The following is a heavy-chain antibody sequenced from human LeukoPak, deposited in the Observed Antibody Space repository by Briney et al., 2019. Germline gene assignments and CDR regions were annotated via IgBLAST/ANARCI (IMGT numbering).Heavy chain of an antibody. CDR1: GFTFSSYG. CDR3: AKARGYSGSYFDY. V-gene: IGHV3-30*02. J-gene: IGHJ4*02. D-gene: IGHD1-26*01. Sequence: PGGSLRLSCAASGFTFSSYGMHWVRQAPGKGLEWVAFIRYDGSNKYYADSVKGRFTISRDNSKNTLYLQMNSLRAEDTAVYYCAKARGYSGSYFDYWGQGTLVTVSS. CDR2: IRYDGSNK.